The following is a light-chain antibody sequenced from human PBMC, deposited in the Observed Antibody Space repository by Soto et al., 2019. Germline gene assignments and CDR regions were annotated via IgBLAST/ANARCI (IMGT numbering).Light chain of an antibody. V-gene: IGKV2-24*01. CDR1: QSLVHSDGNTY. Sequence: VLTQTPISSPVTLGQPASISCRSSQSLVHSDGNTYLSWPQQRPGQPPRLLIYQVSNRFSGVPGQFRGRGGGTDFTLKISRVEAEDGGVYSCIQLSPLPPTFRQGTTVEIK. CDR3: IQLSPLPPT. J-gene: IGKJ1*01. CDR2: QVS.